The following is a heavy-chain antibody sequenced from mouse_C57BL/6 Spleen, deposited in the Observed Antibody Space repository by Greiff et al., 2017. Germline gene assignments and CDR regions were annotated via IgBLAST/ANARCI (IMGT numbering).Heavy chain of an antibody. J-gene: IGHJ1*03. CDR1: GYTFTSYW. Sequence: QVQLKQPGAELVRPGSSVKLSCKASGYTFTSYWMDWVKQRPGQGLEWIGNIYPSDSETHYNQKFKDKATLTVDKSSSTAYMQLSSLTSEDSAVYYCARSVSQTAQATYPLWYFDVWGTGTTVTVSS. V-gene: IGHV1-61*01. D-gene: IGHD3-2*02. CDR3: ARSVSQTAQATYPLWYFDV. CDR2: IYPSDSET.